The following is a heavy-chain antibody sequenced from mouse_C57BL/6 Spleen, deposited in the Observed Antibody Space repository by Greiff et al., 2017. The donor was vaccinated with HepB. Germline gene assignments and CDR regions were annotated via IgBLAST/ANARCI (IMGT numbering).Heavy chain of an antibody. CDR3: ARPNWDAFAY. D-gene: IGHD4-1*01. CDR1: GFTFSDYG. Sequence: EVKVEESGGGLVKPGGSLKLSCAASGFTFSDYGMHWVRQAPEKGLEWVAYISSGSSTIYYADTVKGRFTISRDNAKNTLFLQMTSLRSEDTAMYYCARPNWDAFAYWGQGTLVTVSA. J-gene: IGHJ3*01. V-gene: IGHV5-17*01. CDR2: ISSGSSTI.